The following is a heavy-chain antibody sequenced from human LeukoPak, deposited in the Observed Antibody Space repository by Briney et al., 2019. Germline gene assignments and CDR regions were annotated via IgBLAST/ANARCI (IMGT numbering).Heavy chain of an antibody. V-gene: IGHV4-59*08. D-gene: IGHD1-26*01. Sequence: SETLSLTCTVSGDSISSYYWSWIRQPPGKGLEWIGYIYYSGNTNYNPSLQSRVTISVDTSKNQFSLKLSSVTAADTAVYYCARHSGTYYDFDYWGQGTLVTVSS. CDR1: GDSISSYY. CDR2: IYYSGNT. CDR3: ARHSGTYYDFDY. J-gene: IGHJ4*02.